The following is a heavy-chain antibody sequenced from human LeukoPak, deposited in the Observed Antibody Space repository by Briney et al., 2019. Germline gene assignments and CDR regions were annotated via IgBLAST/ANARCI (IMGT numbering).Heavy chain of an antibody. V-gene: IGHV3-21*01. D-gene: IGHD4-17*01. CDR2: ISRSASSI. CDR1: GFTFSTYS. Sequence: GGSLRLSCASSGFTFSTYSMSWVRQAPGKGLEWVSYISRSASSIYYADSVKGRFTTSRDNAKNSLNLQLNSLRAEDTAIYFCARNDYGDYGIDYWGQGTLVTVSS. CDR3: ARNDYGDYGIDY. J-gene: IGHJ4*02.